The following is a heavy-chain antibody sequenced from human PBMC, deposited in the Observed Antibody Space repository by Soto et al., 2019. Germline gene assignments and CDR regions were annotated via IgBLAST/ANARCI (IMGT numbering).Heavy chain of an antibody. D-gene: IGHD3-16*01. CDR2: IYSGGSI. Sequence: VQLVESGGGLIQAGGSLRLSCAVSGFTVSNNFMMWVRQAPGKGLEWVSLIYSGGSISYANSVKGRFTISRDGSMNMLYLQMNSLTAEDTAVYYCARDGNGQRGSPHWGQGTLVTVSS. CDR1: GFTVSNNF. CDR3: ARDGNGQRGSPH. J-gene: IGHJ4*02. V-gene: IGHV3-53*02.